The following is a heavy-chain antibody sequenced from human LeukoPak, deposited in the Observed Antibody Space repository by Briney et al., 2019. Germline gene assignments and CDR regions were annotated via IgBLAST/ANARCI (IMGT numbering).Heavy chain of an antibody. CDR3: AKEGSDSGGQTLEH. CDR2: ISWDGDTT. V-gene: IGHV3-43D*03. Sequence: GGSLRLSCAASGFSFDDYAMHWLRHAPGKGLEWVSFISWDGDTTNYADSVKGRFTIYRVNSKNSLFLQMSSLRPEDTALYYCAKEGSDSGGQTLEHGGQGTLVTVSS. J-gene: IGHJ4*02. D-gene: IGHD4-23*01. CDR1: GFSFDDYA.